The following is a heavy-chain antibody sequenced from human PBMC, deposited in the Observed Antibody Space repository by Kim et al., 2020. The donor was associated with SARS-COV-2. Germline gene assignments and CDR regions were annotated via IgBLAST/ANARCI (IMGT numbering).Heavy chain of an antibody. D-gene: IGHD6-6*01. CDR1: GGSISSYY. Sequence: SETLSLTCTVSGGSISSYYWSWIRQPPGKGLEWIGYIYYSGSTNYNPSLKSRVTISVDTSKNQFSLKQSSVTAADTAVYSCARSRRSPRLVDIWGHGQMV. V-gene: IGHV4-59*08. CDR3: ARSRRSPRLVDI. CDR2: IYYSGST. J-gene: IGHJ3*02.